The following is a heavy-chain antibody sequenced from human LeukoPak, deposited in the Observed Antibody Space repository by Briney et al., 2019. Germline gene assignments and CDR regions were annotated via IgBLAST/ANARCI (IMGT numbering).Heavy chain of an antibody. D-gene: IGHD4-17*01. CDR1: GFTFSSYG. J-gene: IGHJ4*02. Sequence: PGGSLRLSCAASGFTFSSYGMHWVRQAPGKGLEWVAVIWYDGSNKYYADSVKGRFTISRDNSKNTLYLQMNSLRAEDTAVYYCARVSYGDYHVDYWGRGTLVTVSS. V-gene: IGHV3-33*01. CDR3: ARVSYGDYHVDY. CDR2: IWYDGSNK.